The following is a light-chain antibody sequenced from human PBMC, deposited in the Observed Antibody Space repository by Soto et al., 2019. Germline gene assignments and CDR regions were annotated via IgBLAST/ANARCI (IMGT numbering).Light chain of an antibody. CDR3: HSYDTADQV. V-gene: IGLV6-57*02. CDR2: EDN. CDR1: SGSIGRNY. J-gene: IGLJ3*02. Sequence: NFMLTQPHSVSESPGKTVTISCTGNSGSIGRNYVHWYQQRPGSVPITVIYEDNQRPSGVPDRFSGSNDSTSNSAALTSSGPEAEDDSYYHGHSYDTADQVFGGGTKLTVL.